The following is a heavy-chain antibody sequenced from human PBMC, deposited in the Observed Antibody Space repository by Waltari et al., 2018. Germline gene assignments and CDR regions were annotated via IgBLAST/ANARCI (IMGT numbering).Heavy chain of an antibody. Sequence: GCVRKPPGEGLGWVWTVSYNEATYSRPSLRGRLTLSRDTTMNQLSLKLGSVTAADTALYYCATYIGASLGTAAFDVWGQGTMVTVSS. CDR2: VSYNEAT. J-gene: IGHJ3*01. D-gene: IGHD5-12*01. V-gene: IGHV4-39*01. CDR3: ATYIGASLGTAAFDV.